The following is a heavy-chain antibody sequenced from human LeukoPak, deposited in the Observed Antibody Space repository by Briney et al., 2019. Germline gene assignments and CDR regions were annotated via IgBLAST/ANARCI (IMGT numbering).Heavy chain of an antibody. J-gene: IGHJ3*02. V-gene: IGHV4-4*07. CDR3: ARDRKQWLSHDAFDI. Sequence: TSETLSLTCTVSGGSISSYYWSWIRQPAGKGLEWIGRIYTSGSTNYNPSLKSRVTMSVDTSKNQFSLKLSSVTAADTAVYYCARDRKQWLSHDAFDIWGQGTMVTVSS. CDR2: IYTSGST. CDR1: GGSISSYY. D-gene: IGHD6-19*01.